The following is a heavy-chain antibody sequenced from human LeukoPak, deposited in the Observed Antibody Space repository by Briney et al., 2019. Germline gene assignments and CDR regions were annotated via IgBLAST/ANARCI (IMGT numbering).Heavy chain of an antibody. CDR2: IRPSGDNT. J-gene: IGHJ5*02. CDR1: GFTFSSYD. V-gene: IGHV3-23*01. D-gene: IGHD6-19*01. Sequence: GGSLRLSCAASGFTFSSYDMTWVRQAPGRGPEWVSSIRPSGDNTYYGDSVKGRFTVSRDNSKNTVYLEMNNMRVDDTAVYYCARVAGWHWFDPWGQGTLVTVSS. CDR3: ARVAGWHWFDP.